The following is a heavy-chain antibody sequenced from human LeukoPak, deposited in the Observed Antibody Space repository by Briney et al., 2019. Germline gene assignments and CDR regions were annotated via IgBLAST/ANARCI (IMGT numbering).Heavy chain of an antibody. Sequence: GGSLRLSCAASGFTFSSYTMNWVRQPPGKGLEWVSNIGTSSTTIYYADSVKGRFTISRDNAKNSLYLQMNSLRADDTAVYYCAKDAKDIVVVPAAPLYYYYYYMDVWGKGTTVTVSS. CDR3: AKDAKDIVVVPAAPLYYYYYYMDV. CDR1: GFTFSSYT. CDR2: IGTSSTTI. J-gene: IGHJ6*03. D-gene: IGHD2-2*01. V-gene: IGHV3-48*01.